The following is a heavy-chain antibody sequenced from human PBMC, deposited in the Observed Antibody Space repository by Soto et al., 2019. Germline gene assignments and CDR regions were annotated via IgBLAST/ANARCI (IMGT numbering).Heavy chain of an antibody. CDR1: GYIFTRYA. Sequence: ASVKVSCKASGYIFTRYAMHWLRQAPGQRLEWMGWINAGNGNTKYSQKFQGRVTITRDTSASTAYMELSSLRSEDTAVYYCARASNCGCDCFNDAFDIWGQGTMVTVSS. D-gene: IGHD2-21*02. CDR3: ARASNCGCDCFNDAFDI. CDR2: INAGNGNT. V-gene: IGHV1-3*01. J-gene: IGHJ3*02.